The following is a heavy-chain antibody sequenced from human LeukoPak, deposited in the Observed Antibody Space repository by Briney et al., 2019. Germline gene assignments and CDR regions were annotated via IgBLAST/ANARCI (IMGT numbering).Heavy chain of an antibody. CDR1: GFTFSSYA. V-gene: IGHV3-66*01. J-gene: IGHJ4*02. CDR3: ARTTVVTFDEDY. CDR2: IYSGGST. D-gene: IGHD4-23*01. Sequence: PGGSLRLSCAASGFTFSSYAMSWVRQAPGKGLEWVSVIYSGGSTYYADSVKGRFTISRDNSKNTLYLQMNSLRAEDTAVYYCARTTVVTFDEDYWGQGTLVTVSS.